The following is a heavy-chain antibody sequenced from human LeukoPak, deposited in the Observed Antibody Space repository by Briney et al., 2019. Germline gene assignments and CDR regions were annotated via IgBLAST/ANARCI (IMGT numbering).Heavy chain of an antibody. J-gene: IGHJ3*02. D-gene: IGHD3-22*01. CDR1: GYTFTGYY. CDR2: INPNSGGT. V-gene: IGHV1-2*02. Sequence: GASVKVSCKASGYTFTGYYMHWVRQAPGQGLEWMGWINPNSGGTNYAQKFQGRVTMTRDTSISTAYMELSRLRSDDTAVYYCARIAYTYYYDSSGPRGAFDIWGQGTMVTVSS. CDR3: ARIAYTYYYDSSGPRGAFDI.